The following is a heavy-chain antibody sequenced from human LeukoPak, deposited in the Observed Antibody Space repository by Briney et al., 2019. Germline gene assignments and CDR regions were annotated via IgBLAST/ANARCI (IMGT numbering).Heavy chain of an antibody. Sequence: PGESLKISCKGSGFSFTSYWISWVRQMPGRGLEWMGRIDPSDSYTNYSPSFQGHVTISADKSISTAYLQWSSLKASDTAMYYCARQPNNEYSSSSIAFDVWGQGTMVTVSS. J-gene: IGHJ3*01. CDR3: ARQPNNEYSSSSIAFDV. V-gene: IGHV5-10-1*01. CDR1: GFSFTSYW. D-gene: IGHD6-6*01. CDR2: IDPSDSYT.